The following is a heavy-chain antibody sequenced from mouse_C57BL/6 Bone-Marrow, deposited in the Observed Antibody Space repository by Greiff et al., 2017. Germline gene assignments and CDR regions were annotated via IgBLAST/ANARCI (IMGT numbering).Heavy chain of an antibody. CDR3: ARRIPSNYYGSSYRYFDV. V-gene: IGHV1-61*01. J-gene: IGHJ1*03. Sequence: QVQLQQPGAELVRPGSSVKLSCKASGYTFTSYWMDWVKQRPGQGLEWIGNIYPSDSETHYNQKFKDKATLTVDKSSSTAYMQLSSLTSEDSAVYYCARRIPSNYYGSSYRYFDVWGTGTTVTVSS. CDR1: GYTFTSYW. D-gene: IGHD1-1*01. CDR2: IYPSDSET.